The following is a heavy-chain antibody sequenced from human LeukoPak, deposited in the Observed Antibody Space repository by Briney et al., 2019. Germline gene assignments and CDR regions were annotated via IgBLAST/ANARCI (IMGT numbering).Heavy chain of an antibody. J-gene: IGHJ3*02. CDR1: GYSFTSYW. D-gene: IGHD2-2*01. V-gene: IGHV5-51*01. Sequence: GESLKISCKGSGYSFTSYWIGWVRQMPGKGLEWMGIIYPGDSDTRYSPSFQGQVTISADKSISTAYLQWSSVKASDTAMYYCARQGYRSSTSCSEDDAFDIWGQGTMVTVSS. CDR3: ARQGYRSSTSCSEDDAFDI. CDR2: IYPGDSDT.